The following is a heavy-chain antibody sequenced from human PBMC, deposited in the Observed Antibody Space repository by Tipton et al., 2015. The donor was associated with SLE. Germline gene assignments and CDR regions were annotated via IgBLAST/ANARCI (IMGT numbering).Heavy chain of an antibody. CDR2: TSWNSGSI. V-gene: IGHV3-9*01. Sequence: LSLTCAASGFTFDDYAMHWVRQGPGKGLEWVSGTSWNSGSIDYADSVKGRFTISRDNAKNSLYLQMNSLRPEDTALYYCVKDKGIYYYFHMDVWGKGTTVTVSS. J-gene: IGHJ6*03. CDR3: VKDKGIYYYFHMDV. CDR1: GFTFDDYA. D-gene: IGHD3-10*01.